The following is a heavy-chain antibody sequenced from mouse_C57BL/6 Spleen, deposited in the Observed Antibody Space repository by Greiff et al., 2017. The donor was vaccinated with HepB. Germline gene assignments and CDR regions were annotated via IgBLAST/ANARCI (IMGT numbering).Heavy chain of an antibody. CDR3: ARWVGNSFAY. CDR2: ISSGSSTI. CDR1: GFTFSDYG. D-gene: IGHD2-1*01. J-gene: IGHJ3*01. V-gene: IGHV5-17*01. Sequence: EVQLVESGGGLVKPGGSLKLSCAASGFTFSDYGMHWVRQAPEKGLEWVAYISSGSSTIYYADTVKGRSTLSRDNAKNTLFMQMTSLMSEDTAMYYCARWVGNSFAYWGQGTLVTVSA.